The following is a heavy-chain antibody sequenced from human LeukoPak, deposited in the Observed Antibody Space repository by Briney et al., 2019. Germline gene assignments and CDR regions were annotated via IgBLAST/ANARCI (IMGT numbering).Heavy chain of an antibody. J-gene: IGHJ3*02. Sequence: SETLSLTCTVSGGSISSHYWSWIRQSPGKGLEWIGYIYYSGSTNYNPSLKSRVTISVDTSKNQFSLKLSSVTAADTAVYYCARRRDGYKLGAFDIWGQGTMVTVSS. D-gene: IGHD5-24*01. CDR1: GGSISSHY. CDR3: ARRRDGYKLGAFDI. CDR2: IYYSGST. V-gene: IGHV4-59*11.